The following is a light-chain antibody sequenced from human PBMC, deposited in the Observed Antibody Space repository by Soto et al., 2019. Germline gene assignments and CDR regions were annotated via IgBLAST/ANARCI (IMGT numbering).Light chain of an antibody. CDR1: SSDLGGYYF. V-gene: IGLV2-23*01. CDR2: EGS. CDR3: CSYANTTTV. Sequence: QSVLTQPASVSGSPGQSITISCTGVSSDLGGYYFVSWYQHHSGKAPKLMIYEGSKRPSGVSNRFSGSKSDNTASLTISGLQAEDEADYYCCSYANTTTVFGAGTKLTVL. J-gene: IGLJ3*02.